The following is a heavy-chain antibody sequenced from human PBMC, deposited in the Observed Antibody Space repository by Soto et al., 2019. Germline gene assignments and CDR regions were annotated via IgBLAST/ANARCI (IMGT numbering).Heavy chain of an antibody. J-gene: IGHJ2*01. D-gene: IGHD6-19*01. CDR3: AREAGAVVHWYFDL. Sequence: GGSLRLSCAASGFTFSSYWMSWVRQAPGKGLEWVANIKQDGSEKYYVDSVKGRFTISRDNAKNSLYLQMNSLRAEDTAVYYCAREAGAVVHWYFDLWGRGTLVTVSS. CDR1: GFTFSSYW. V-gene: IGHV3-7*05. CDR2: IKQDGSEK.